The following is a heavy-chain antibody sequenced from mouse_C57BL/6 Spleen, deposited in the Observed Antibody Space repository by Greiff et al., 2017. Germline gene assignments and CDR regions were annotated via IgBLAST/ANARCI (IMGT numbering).Heavy chain of an antibody. CDR3: ARWGRRGYYFDY. J-gene: IGHJ2*01. CDR1: GYTFTSYW. V-gene: IGHV1-53*01. Sequence: QVQLQQPGTELVKPGASVKLSCKASGYTFTSYWMHWVKQRPGQGLEWIGNINPSNGGTNYNEKFKSKATLTVGKSSSTAYMQLSSLTSEDSAVYFCARWGRRGYYFDYWGQGTTLTVSS. CDR2: INPSNGGT.